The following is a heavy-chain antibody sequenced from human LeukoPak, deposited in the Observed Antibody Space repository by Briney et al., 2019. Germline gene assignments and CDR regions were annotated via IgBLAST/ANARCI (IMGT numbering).Heavy chain of an antibody. V-gene: IGHV3-21*01. J-gene: IGHJ4*02. Sequence: GGCLRLSCAASGFTFSNYAMNWVRQAPGKGLEWVSSISGSGSRTYYADSVKGRFTISRDKAKISLYLQMNSLRAEDTAIYYCAREGMVDTFDYWGQGTLVTV. CDR2: ISGSGSRT. CDR3: AREGMVDTFDY. CDR1: GFTFSNYA. D-gene: IGHD5-18*01.